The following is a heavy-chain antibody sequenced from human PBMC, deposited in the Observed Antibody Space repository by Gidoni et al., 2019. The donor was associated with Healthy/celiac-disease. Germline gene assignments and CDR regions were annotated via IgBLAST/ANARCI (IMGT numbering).Heavy chain of an antibody. V-gene: IGHV3-9*01. CDR3: AKTGYGGNSDWYFDL. CDR2: ISWNSGSI. Sequence: EVQLVESGGGLVQPGRSLRLSCAASGFTFADYAMHWVRQAPGKGLEWVSGISWNSGSIGYADSVKGRFTISRDNAKNSLYLQMNSLRAEDTALYYCAKTGYGGNSDWYFDLWGRGTLVTVSS. CDR1: GFTFADYA. J-gene: IGHJ2*01. D-gene: IGHD4-17*01.